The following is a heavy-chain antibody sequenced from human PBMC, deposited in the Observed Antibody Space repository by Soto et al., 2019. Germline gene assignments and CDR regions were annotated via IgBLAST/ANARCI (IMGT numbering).Heavy chain of an antibody. V-gene: IGHV3-21*01. CDR2: ISSSSSYI. CDR3: ARDSSGYFDY. CDR1: GFTFSSYS. J-gene: IGHJ4*02. D-gene: IGHD3-22*01. Sequence: EVQLVESGGGLVKPGGSLRLSCAASGFTFSSYSMNWVRQAPGKGLECVSSISSSSSYIYYADSVKGRFTISRDNAKNSLYLQMNSLRAEDTAVYYCARDSSGYFDYCGQVTLVTVAS.